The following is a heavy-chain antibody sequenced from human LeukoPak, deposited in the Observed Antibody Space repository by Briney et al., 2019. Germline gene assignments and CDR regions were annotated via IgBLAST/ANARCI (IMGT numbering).Heavy chain of an antibody. Sequence: GGSLRLSCAASGFTFDDYAMHWVRQAPGKGLEWVSGISWNSGSIGYADSVKGRFTISRDNAKNSLYLQMNSLRAEDTALYYCAKGTRYYYDSSGYYDYWGQGTLVTVSS. V-gene: IGHV3-9*01. D-gene: IGHD3-22*01. J-gene: IGHJ4*02. CDR2: ISWNSGSI. CDR1: GFTFDDYA. CDR3: AKGTRYYYDSSGYYDY.